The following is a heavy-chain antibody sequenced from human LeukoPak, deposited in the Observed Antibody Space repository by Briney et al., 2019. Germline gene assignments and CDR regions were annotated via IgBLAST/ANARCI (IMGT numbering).Heavy chain of an antibody. CDR1: GFTFSSYA. CDR2: ISYDGSNK. J-gene: IGHJ4*02. D-gene: IGHD3-16*01. V-gene: IGHV3-30*01. Sequence: SGGSLRLSCAASGFTFSSYAMHWVRQAPGKGLEWVAVISYDGSNKYYAGSVKGRFTISRDNSKNTLYLQMNSLRAEDTAVYYCAGSLLGMAVGPPSRWGQGTLVTVSS. CDR3: AGSLLGMAVGPPSR.